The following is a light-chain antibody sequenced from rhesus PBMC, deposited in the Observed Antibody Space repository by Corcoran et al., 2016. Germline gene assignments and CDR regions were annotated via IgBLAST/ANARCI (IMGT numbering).Light chain of an antibody. V-gene: IGKV1-22*01. CDR2: KAS. CDR1: QGISSG. CDR3: QQYSSRPLT. J-gene: IGKJ4*01. Sequence: DIQMTQSPSSLSASVGDTVTITCRASQGISSGLAWYQQKPGKAPKLLIYKASSLESGVPSRLSGSGAGTDFTLTISSRPSEDLATYYCQQYSSRPLTFGGGTKVELK.